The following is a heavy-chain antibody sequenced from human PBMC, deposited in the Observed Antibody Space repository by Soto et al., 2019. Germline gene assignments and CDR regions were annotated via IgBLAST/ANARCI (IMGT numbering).Heavy chain of an antibody. J-gene: IGHJ3*02. V-gene: IGHV1-18*01. CDR3: ARNKPLAHAFDI. Sequence: ASLKVSCKASGYTFTSYGISWVRQAPGQGLEWMGWISAYNGNTNYSQKLQGRVTMTTDTSTSTAYMELRSLRSDDTAVYYCARNKPLAHAFDIWGQGTMVTVSS. CDR2: ISAYNGNT. CDR1: GYTFTSYG.